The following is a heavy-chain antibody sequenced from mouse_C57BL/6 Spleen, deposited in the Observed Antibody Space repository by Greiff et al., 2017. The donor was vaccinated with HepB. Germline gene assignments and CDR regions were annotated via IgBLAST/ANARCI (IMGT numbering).Heavy chain of an antibody. CDR3: ARPTTVVATGYWYFDV. D-gene: IGHD1-1*01. CDR2: IYPGDGDT. V-gene: IGHV1-82*01. J-gene: IGHJ1*03. CDR1: GYAFSSSW. Sequence: QVQLKESGPELVKPGASVKISCKASGYAFSSSWMNWVKQRPGKGLEWIGRIYPGDGDTNYNGKFKGKATLTADKSSSTAYMQLSSLTSEDSAVYFCARPTTVVATGYWYFDVWGTGTTVTVSS.